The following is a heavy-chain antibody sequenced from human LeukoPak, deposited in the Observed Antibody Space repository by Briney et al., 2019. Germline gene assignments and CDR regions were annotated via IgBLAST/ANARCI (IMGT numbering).Heavy chain of an antibody. CDR2: IIPIFGTA. D-gene: IGHD3-22*01. V-gene: IGHV1-69*13. J-gene: IGHJ4*02. CDR1: GGTFSSYA. Sequence: SVKVSCKASGGTFSSYAISWVRQAPGQGLEWMGGIIPIFGTANYAQKFQGRVTITADESTSTAYMELSSRRSEDTAVYYCARGNTRHYYDSSGYYYYFDYWGQGTLVTVSS. CDR3: ARGNTRHYYDSSGYYYYFDY.